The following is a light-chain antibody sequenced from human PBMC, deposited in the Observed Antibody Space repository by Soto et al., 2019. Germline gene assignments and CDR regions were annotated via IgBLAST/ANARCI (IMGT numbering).Light chain of an antibody. CDR3: HQYGTSPWT. J-gene: IGKJ1*01. Sequence: EIVLTQSPGTLSLSPGERATLSCRASQSVSKYLAWYQQKPGQAPRVLIYGASSRATGIPDRFSGSGSGTDFSLTISRLEPEDCAVYYCHQYGTSPWTLGHGTKAEIK. CDR2: GAS. CDR1: QSVSKY. V-gene: IGKV3-20*01.